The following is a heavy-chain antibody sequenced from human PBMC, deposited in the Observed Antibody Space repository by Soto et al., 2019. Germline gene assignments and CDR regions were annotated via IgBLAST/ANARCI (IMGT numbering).Heavy chain of an antibody. J-gene: IGHJ5*02. CDR1: GFTFSKYA. Sequence: GWSLRLSCAASGFTFSKYAMMWVRQAPGKGLEWVSGILGSGGTYHADSVKGRFTISKDNSKNTLYLQMNSLRAEDTAVYYCAKDAVYGDRLWLPASWGQGTMVTVSS. CDR2: ILGSGGT. V-gene: IGHV3-23*01. D-gene: IGHD4-17*01. CDR3: AKDAVYGDRLWLPAS.